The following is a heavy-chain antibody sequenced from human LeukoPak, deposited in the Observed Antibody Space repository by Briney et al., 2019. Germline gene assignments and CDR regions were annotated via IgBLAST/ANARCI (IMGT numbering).Heavy chain of an antibody. J-gene: IGHJ5*02. CDR1: GFAFSSCV. CDR2: IGGSGGST. CDR3: AKDFGVVGAYSSRWLDP. V-gene: IGHV3-23*01. Sequence: PGGSLRLSCAASGFAFSSCVMSWVRQAPGKGLEWVSAIGGSGGSTSYADSVKGRFTISRDNSKNTLYLQMNSLRAEDTAVYYCAKDFGVVGAYSSRWLDPWGQGTLVTVSS. D-gene: IGHD2-15*01.